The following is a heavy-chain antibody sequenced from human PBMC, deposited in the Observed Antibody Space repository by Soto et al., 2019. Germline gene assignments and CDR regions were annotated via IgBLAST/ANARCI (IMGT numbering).Heavy chain of an antibody. D-gene: IGHD3-16*01. Sequence: QVQLQESGPGLVKPSQTLSLTCTVSGGSISSGGYYWSCIRQHPGKGLEWIGYIYYSGSTYYNPSSKSRVTTSVDTSKNKCALKLSSVTAADTAVYYCAIGGGLMHLFDYWGQGTLVTVSS. CDR2: IYYSGST. J-gene: IGHJ4*02. CDR1: GGSISSGGYY. V-gene: IGHV4-31*03. CDR3: AIGGGLMHLFDY.